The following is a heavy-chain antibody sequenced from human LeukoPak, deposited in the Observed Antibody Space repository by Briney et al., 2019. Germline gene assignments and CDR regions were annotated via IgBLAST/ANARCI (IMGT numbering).Heavy chain of an antibody. CDR3: AKSLGVGGYTRYKGFDQ. CDR1: GFTFNSFS. CDR2: ISGSDGTS. Sequence: PGGSLRLSCAASGFTFNSFSMSWVRQAPGKGLEWVSGISGSDGTSHYADFVKGQFTISRDNSKNTLYLQMNSLRAEDTAAYYCAKSLGVGGYTRYKGFDQWGQGTLVVVSS. D-gene: IGHD3-16*02. V-gene: IGHV3-23*01. J-gene: IGHJ4*02.